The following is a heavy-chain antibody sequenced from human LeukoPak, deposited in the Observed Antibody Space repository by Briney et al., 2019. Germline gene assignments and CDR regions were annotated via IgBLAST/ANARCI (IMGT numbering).Heavy chain of an antibody. CDR1: GFTFSRSW. D-gene: IGHD6-13*01. Sequence: PGGSLRLSCAASGFTFSRSWMHWVRQAPGKGLVWVSRINDDGSTTSYADSVKGRFTISRDNAKKTLFLQMNSLRAEDTAVYYCAKALVPAAGTPYYWGQGTLVTVSS. CDR3: AKALVPAAGTPYY. CDR2: INDDGSTT. V-gene: IGHV3-74*01. J-gene: IGHJ4*02.